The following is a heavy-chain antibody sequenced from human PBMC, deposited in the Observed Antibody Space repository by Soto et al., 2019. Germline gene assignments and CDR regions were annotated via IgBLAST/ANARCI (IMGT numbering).Heavy chain of an antibody. V-gene: IGHV1-69*13. Sequence: SVKVSCKASGGTFSSYAISWVRQAPGQGLEWMGGIIPIFGTANYAQKFQGRVTITADESTSTAYMELSSLRSEDTAVYYCACQEHYYYGMDVWGQGTTVTVSS. CDR1: GGTFSSYA. CDR3: ACQEHYYYGMDV. CDR2: IIPIFGTA. J-gene: IGHJ6*02.